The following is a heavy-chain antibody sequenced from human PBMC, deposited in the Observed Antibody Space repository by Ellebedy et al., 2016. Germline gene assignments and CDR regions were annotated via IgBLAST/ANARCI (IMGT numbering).Heavy chain of an antibody. Sequence: ASVKVSCKSSGYTFTNYAIHWVRQAPGQRLEWMGWINVGNGNTKYSQKFQGKVTITRDTSASTAYMELRSLRSDDTAEYYCAREDSSGYYYFDYWGQGTLVTVSS. CDR2: INVGNGNT. J-gene: IGHJ4*02. CDR1: GYTFTNYA. D-gene: IGHD3-22*01. V-gene: IGHV1-3*01. CDR3: AREDSSGYYYFDY.